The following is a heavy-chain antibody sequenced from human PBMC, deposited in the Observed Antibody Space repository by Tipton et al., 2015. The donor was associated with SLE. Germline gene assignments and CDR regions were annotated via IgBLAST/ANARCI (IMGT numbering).Heavy chain of an antibody. J-gene: IGHJ3*02. D-gene: IGHD2/OR15-2a*01. V-gene: IGHV4-4*07. Sequence: LRLSCNVSGVSISSSYWSWIRQPGGKGLEWIGRIYTSGATDDNPSLKSRVTMSVDMSKNQIFLKMTSVTAADSAVYFCARVWLNNAFDIWGQGTRVTVSS. CDR3: ARVWLNNAFDI. CDR1: GVSISSSY. CDR2: IYTSGAT.